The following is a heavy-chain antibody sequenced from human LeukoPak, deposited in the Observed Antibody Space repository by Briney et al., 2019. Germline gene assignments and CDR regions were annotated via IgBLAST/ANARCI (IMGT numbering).Heavy chain of an antibody. J-gene: IGHJ3*02. CDR2: IGSDGRNK. CDR1: GFTFSSYC. D-gene: IGHD2-21*01. CDR3: ARVHLVLDENGFDM. V-gene: IGHV3-33*01. Sequence: GGSLRLSCEASGFTFSSYCIHWLRQSPAKGLEWVAVIGSDGRNKFYADSVAGRFCVSRDNFKNTLFLQMNSLRDEDTGVYFCARVHLVLDENGFDMWGRGKMVTVSS.